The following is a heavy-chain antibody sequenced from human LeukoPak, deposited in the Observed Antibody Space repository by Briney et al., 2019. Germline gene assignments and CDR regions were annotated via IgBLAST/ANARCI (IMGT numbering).Heavy chain of an antibody. CDR2: ISDSGTT. CDR3: ARGRGDILTGYYPYFDY. V-gene: IGHV4-59*01. Sequence: SETLSLTCTVSGGSISSYYWSWIRQPPGKGLECIGYISDSGTTNYNPSLKSRVTISVDTSKNQFSLKLSSVTAADTAVYYCARGRGDILTGYYPYFDYWGQGTLVTVSS. J-gene: IGHJ4*02. D-gene: IGHD3-9*01. CDR1: GGSISSYY.